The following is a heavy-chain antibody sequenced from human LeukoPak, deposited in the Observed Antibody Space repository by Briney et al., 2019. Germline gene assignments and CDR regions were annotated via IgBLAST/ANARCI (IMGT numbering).Heavy chain of an antibody. CDR1: GYTFTGYY. CDR2: INPNSGGT. J-gene: IGHJ6*03. V-gene: IGHV1-2*02. D-gene: IGHD3-22*01. CDR3: AKDGDSSGYNYYYYYYMDV. Sequence: ASVKVSCKASGYTFTGYYMHWVRQAPGQGLEWMGWINPNSGGTNYAQKFQGRVTMTRDTSISTAYMELSRLRAEDTAVYYCAKDGDSSGYNYYYYYYMDVWGKGTTVTISS.